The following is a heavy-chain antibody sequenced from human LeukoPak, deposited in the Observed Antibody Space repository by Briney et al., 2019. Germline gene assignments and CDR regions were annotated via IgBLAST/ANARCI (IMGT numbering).Heavy chain of an antibody. Sequence: SETLSLTCTVSGGSISSNGYYWGWIRQPPGKGLEWIGTIYYSGGTYYNPSLKSRLTMSVDTSKNQFSLKLNSVTAADTAVYYCARLNLRNYYGSGSLDYWGQGTLVTVSS. CDR1: GGSISSNGYY. V-gene: IGHV4-39*01. CDR3: ARLNLRNYYGSGSLDY. J-gene: IGHJ4*02. CDR2: IYYSGGT. D-gene: IGHD3-10*01.